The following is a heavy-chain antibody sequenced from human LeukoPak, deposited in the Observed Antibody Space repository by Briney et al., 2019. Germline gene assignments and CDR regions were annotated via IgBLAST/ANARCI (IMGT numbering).Heavy chain of an antibody. Sequence: GGSLRLSCAASGFTVSSNYMSWVRQAPGKGLEWVSVIYSGGSTYYADSVKGRFTISRHNSKNTLYLQMNSLRAEDTAVYYCARELSYYDYVWGTFDIWGQGTMVTVSS. D-gene: IGHD3-16*01. V-gene: IGHV3-53*04. CDR2: IYSGGST. CDR3: ARELSYYDYVWGTFDI. J-gene: IGHJ3*02. CDR1: GFTVSSNY.